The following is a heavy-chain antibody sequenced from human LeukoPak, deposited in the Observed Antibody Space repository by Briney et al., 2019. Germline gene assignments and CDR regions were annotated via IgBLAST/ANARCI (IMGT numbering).Heavy chain of an antibody. CDR2: INHSGST. CDR1: GGSLSGYY. V-gene: IGHV4-34*01. D-gene: IGHD3-22*01. CDR3: ASIRAYDSSGSPFDY. Sequence: SETLSLTCAVYGGSLSGYYWSWIRQPPGKGLEWIGEINHSGSTNYNPSLKSRVTISVDTSKNQFSLKLSSVTAADTAVYYCASIRAYDSSGSPFDYWGQGTLVTVSS. J-gene: IGHJ4*02.